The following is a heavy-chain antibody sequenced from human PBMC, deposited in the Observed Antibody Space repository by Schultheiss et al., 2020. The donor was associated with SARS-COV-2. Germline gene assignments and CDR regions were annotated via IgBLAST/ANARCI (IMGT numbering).Heavy chain of an antibody. CDR2: IGTGGDT. D-gene: IGHD3-22*01. Sequence: GGSLRLSCAASGFAFSSYALHWVRRAPGKGLEWVSAIGTGGDTYYADSVMGRFTISRDNSKNTLYLQMNSLRAEDTAVYYCARDLTLSYYDSSGPPLVYWGQGTLVTVSS. CDR1: GFAFSSYA. CDR3: ARDLTLSYYDSSGPPLVY. J-gene: IGHJ4*02. V-gene: IGHV3-47*02.